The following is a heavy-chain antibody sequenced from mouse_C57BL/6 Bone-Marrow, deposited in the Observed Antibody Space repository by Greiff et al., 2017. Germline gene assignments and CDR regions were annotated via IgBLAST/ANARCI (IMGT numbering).Heavy chain of an antibody. J-gene: IGHJ2*01. V-gene: IGHV1-19*01. CDR2: INPYNGGT. Sequence: VQLQQSGPVLVKPGASVKMSCKASGYTFTDYYMNWVKQSHGKSLEWIGVINPYNGGTSYNQKFKGKATLTVDKSSSTAYMELNSLTSEDSAVYYCARRGKREYYFDYWGQGTTLTVSS. CDR1: GYTFTDYY. CDR3: ARRGKREYYFDY.